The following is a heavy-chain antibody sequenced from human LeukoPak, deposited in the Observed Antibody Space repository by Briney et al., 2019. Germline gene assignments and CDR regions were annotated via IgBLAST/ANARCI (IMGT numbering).Heavy chain of an antibody. Sequence: ASVKVSCKASGYTFTSYGISWVRQAPGQGLEWMGWISAYNGNTNYAQKLQGRVTMTTDTSTSTAYMELRSLRSDDTAVYYCARDYGDYVPTKYNWFDPWGQGTLATVSS. CDR2: ISAYNGNT. J-gene: IGHJ5*02. CDR1: GYTFTSYG. D-gene: IGHD4-17*01. CDR3: ARDYGDYVPTKYNWFDP. V-gene: IGHV1-18*01.